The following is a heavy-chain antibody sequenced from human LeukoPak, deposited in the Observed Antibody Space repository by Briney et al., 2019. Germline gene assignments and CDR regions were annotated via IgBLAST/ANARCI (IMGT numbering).Heavy chain of an antibody. CDR1: GFTFSSYW. CDR3: ARDHRGSGSRYYYYYMDV. V-gene: IGHV3-74*01. D-gene: IGHD3-10*01. J-gene: IGHJ6*03. Sequence: QPGGSLRLSCAASGFTFSSYWMHWVRKAPGKGLVWVSRINSDGSSTSYADSVKGRFTISRDNAKNTLYLQMNSLRAEDTAVYYCARDHRGSGSRYYYYYMDVWGKGTTVTISS. CDR2: INSDGSST.